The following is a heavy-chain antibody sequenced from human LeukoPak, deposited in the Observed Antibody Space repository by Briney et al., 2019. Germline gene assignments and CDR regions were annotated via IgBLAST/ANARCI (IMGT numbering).Heavy chain of an antibody. D-gene: IGHD1-1*01. CDR1: GYTFTSYD. J-gene: IGHJ6*03. CDR2: MNPNSGNT. CDR3: ARGPTGTHHYYMDV. Sequence: ASVKVSCKASGYTFTSYDINWVRQATGQGLKWMGWMNPNSGNTGYAQKFQGRVTMTRNTSITTAYMELSSLRSEDTAMYYCARGPTGTHHYYMDVWGKGTTVTVSS. V-gene: IGHV1-8*01.